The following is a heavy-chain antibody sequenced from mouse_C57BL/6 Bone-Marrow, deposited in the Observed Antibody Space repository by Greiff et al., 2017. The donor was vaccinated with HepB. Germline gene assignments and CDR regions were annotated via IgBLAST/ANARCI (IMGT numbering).Heavy chain of an antibody. CDR3: ARGGFLLAWFAY. CDR1: GYTFTSYW. Sequence: VQLQQPGAELVKPGASVKLSCKASGYTFTSYWMHWVKQRPGQGLEWIGMIPPNSGSTNYNEKFKSKATLTVDKSSSTAYMQLSSLTSEDSAVYYCARGGFLLAWFAYWGQGTLVTVSA. D-gene: IGHD2-10*01. J-gene: IGHJ3*01. V-gene: IGHV1-64*01. CDR2: IPPNSGST.